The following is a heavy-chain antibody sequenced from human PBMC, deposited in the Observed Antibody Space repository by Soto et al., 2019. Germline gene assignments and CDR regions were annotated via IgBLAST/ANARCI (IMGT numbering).Heavy chain of an antibody. D-gene: IGHD2-8*01. Sequence: PSETLSLTCAVSGGSISSGCYSWSWIRQPPGKGLEWIGYIYHSGSTYYNPSLKSRVTISVDRSKNQFSLKLSSVTAADTAVYYCARDIGPMGAFDIWGQGTMVTVSS. CDR2: IYHSGST. V-gene: IGHV4-30-2*01. J-gene: IGHJ3*02. CDR3: ARDIGPMGAFDI. CDR1: GGSISSGCYS.